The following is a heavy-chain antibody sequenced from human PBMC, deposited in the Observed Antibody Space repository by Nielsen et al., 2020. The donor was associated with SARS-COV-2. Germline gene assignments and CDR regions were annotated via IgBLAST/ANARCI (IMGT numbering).Heavy chain of an antibody. Sequence: SETLSLTCTVSGGSISSSSYYWGWIRQPPGKGLEWIGSIYYSGSTNYNPSLKSRVTISVDTSKNQFSLKLSSVTAADTAVYYCARGQDTAMVTRTDFDYWGQGTLVTVSS. V-gene: IGHV4-39*07. D-gene: IGHD5-18*01. CDR3: ARGQDTAMVTRTDFDY. J-gene: IGHJ4*02. CDR1: GGSISSSSYY. CDR2: IYYSGST.